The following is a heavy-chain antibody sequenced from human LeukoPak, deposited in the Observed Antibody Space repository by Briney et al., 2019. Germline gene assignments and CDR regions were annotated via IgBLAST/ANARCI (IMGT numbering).Heavy chain of an antibody. V-gene: IGHV4-38-2*01. CDR3: ARVRGGSYLYSFDY. CDR1: GYSISSGYY. D-gene: IGHD1-26*01. CDR2: IYHSGST. Sequence: SETLSLTFAVSGYSISSGYYWGWIPEPPGKGLEWIGSIYHSGSTYYNPSLKSRVTISVDTSKNQFSLKLSSVTAADTAVYYCARVRGGSYLYSFDYWGQGTLVTVSS. J-gene: IGHJ4*02.